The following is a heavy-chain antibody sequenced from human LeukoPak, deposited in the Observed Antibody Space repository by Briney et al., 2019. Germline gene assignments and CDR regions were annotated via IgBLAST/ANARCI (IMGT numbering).Heavy chain of an antibody. V-gene: IGHV4-39*07. D-gene: IGHD3-3*01. J-gene: IGHJ4*02. CDR1: GGSISSSSDD. CDR3: VRSDDFWSGYYGY. Sequence: SQTLSLTCTVSGGSISSSSDDWGWIRQPPGKGLGRIGSIYYSGSTNYNPYLKSRVTISVDTSKNQFSLKLSSVTAADTAVYYCVRSDDFWSGYYGYWGQGTLVTVSS. CDR2: IYYSGST.